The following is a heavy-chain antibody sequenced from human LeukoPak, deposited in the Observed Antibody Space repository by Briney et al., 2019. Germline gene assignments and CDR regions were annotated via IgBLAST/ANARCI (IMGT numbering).Heavy chain of an antibody. V-gene: IGHV1-18*01. D-gene: IGHD1-1*01. CDR3: ARRTGTQYSSDAFDI. J-gene: IGHJ3*02. Sequence: ASVKVSSKASGYTFTSYGISWVRQAPGQGLEWMGWISAYNGNTNYAQKLQGRVTMTTDTSTSTAYMELRSLRSDDTAVYYCARRTGTQYSSDAFDIWGQGTMVTVSS. CDR2: ISAYNGNT. CDR1: GYTFTSYG.